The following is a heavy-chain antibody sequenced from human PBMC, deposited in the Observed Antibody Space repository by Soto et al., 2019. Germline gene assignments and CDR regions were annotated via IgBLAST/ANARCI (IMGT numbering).Heavy chain of an antibody. CDR1: GYSLTSYW. V-gene: IGHV5-10-1*01. CDR2: IDPSDSYT. J-gene: IGHJ6*02. Sequence: GESLKISCKGSGYSLTSYWISWVRQMPGKGLEWMGRIDPSDSYTNYSPSFQGHVTISADKSISTAYLQWSSLKASDTAMYYCARSTMATIGMDVWGQGTTVTVSS. D-gene: IGHD5-12*01. CDR3: ARSTMATIGMDV.